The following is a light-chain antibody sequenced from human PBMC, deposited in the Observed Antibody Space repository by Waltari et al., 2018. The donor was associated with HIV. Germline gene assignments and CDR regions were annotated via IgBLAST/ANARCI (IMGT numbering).Light chain of an antibody. CDR3: CAYAGSTTYVI. J-gene: IGLJ2*01. V-gene: IGLV2-23*02. Sequence: QSALTQPASVSGSPGQSITISCTGTSSDVGGYNLVSWYQQHPGKAPKLMIYEVSKRPSGVSNGFSGSKSGNTASLTISGLQAEDEADYYCCAYAGSTTYVIFGGGTKLTVL. CDR2: EVS. CDR1: SSDVGGYNL.